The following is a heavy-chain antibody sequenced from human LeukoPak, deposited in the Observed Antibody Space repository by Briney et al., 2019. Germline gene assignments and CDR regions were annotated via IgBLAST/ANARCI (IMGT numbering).Heavy chain of an antibody. Sequence: GGSLRLSCATSGFTFSTFAMSWVRQAPGKGLEWVASITNLAGTINYADSVRGRFTISRDNSKNTLFLQMNSLRVEDTAGYYCAKDGLRGYDFDYWGQGTLVIVSS. J-gene: IGHJ4*02. D-gene: IGHD5-12*01. CDR1: GFTFSTFA. V-gene: IGHV3-23*01. CDR2: ITNLAGTI. CDR3: AKDGLRGYDFDY.